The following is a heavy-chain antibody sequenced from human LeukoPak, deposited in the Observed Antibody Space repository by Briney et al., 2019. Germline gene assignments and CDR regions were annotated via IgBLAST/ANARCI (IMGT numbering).Heavy chain of an antibody. V-gene: IGHV3-33*08. J-gene: IGHJ6*02. CDR3: ARDGITMVRGVPHYGMDV. CDR2: IWYDGSNK. CDR1: GFTFSSYW. D-gene: IGHD3-10*01. Sequence: PGGSLRLSCAASGFTFSSYWMHWVRQAPGKGLEWVAVIWYDGSNKYYADSVKGRFTISRDNSKNTLYLQMNSLRAEDTAVYYCARDGITMVRGVPHYGMDVWGQGTTVTVSS.